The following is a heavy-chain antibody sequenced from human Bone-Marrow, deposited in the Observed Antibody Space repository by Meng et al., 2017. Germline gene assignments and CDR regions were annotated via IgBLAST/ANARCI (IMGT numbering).Heavy chain of an antibody. CDR2: INHSGST. CDR3: ARGVVRNWNYLP. Sequence: QVQLQQWGAGLLKPSETLSLTCAVYGGSFSGYYWSWIRQPPGKGLEWIGEINHSGSTNYNPSLKSRVTISVDTSKKQFSLKLNSVTAADTAVYYCARGVVRNWNYLPWGQGTLVTVSS. J-gene: IGHJ5*02. D-gene: IGHD1-7*01. CDR1: GGSFSGYY. V-gene: IGHV4-34*01.